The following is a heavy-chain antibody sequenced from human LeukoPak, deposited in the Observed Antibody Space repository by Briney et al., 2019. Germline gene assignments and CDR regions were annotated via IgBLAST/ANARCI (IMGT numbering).Heavy chain of an antibody. J-gene: IGHJ5*02. CDR1: GGSISSSDW. D-gene: IGHD3-10*01. CDR3: ARAAYYYGSGRINWFDP. CDR2: IYHSGST. V-gene: IGHV4-4*02. Sequence: SETLSLTCAVSGGSISSSDWWSWVRQPPGKGLEWIGEIYHSGSTNYNPSLKSRVTISVDTSKNQFSLKLSSVTAADTAVYYCARAAYYYGSGRINWFDPWGQGTLVTVSS.